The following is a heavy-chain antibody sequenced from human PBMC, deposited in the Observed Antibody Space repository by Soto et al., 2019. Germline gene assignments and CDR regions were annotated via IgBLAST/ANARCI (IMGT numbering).Heavy chain of an antibody. V-gene: IGHV4-59*01. J-gene: IGHJ4*02. Sequence: SETLSLTCTVSGGSISSYYWSWIRQPPGKGLEWIGYIYYSGSTNYNPSLKSRVTISVDTSKNQFSLELSSVTAADTAVYYCARVRQPKIFDYWGQGTLVTVSS. CDR2: IYYSGST. D-gene: IGHD6-13*01. CDR1: GGSISSYY. CDR3: ARVRQPKIFDY.